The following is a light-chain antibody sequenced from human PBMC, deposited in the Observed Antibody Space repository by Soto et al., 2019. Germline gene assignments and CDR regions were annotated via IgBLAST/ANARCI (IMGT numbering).Light chain of an antibody. CDR3: QQYSDWPLT. V-gene: IGKV3D-15*01. Sequence: VMTQSPATLSLSPVEGATLSYRASRRGISNLARYQQKPGQSPRLLLFGAATRATGTPARFSGSGSETEFTLTISSLQSEDFAVYYCQQYSDWPLTFGGGTKVDIK. J-gene: IGKJ4*01. CDR1: RRGISN. CDR2: GAA.